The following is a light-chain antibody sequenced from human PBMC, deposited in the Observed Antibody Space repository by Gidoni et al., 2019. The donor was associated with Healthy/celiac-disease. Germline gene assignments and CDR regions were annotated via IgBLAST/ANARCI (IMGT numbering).Light chain of an antibody. CDR2: QDS. Sequence: SYELTQPPSVSVSQGQTASITCSGDKLGDKYACWYQQTPGQSPVLVIYQDSKRPSGIPERFSGSNSGNTATLTISGTQAMDEADYYCQAWDSSTDNYVFGTGTKVTVL. CDR1: KLGDKY. V-gene: IGLV3-1*01. CDR3: QAWDSSTDNYV. J-gene: IGLJ1*01.